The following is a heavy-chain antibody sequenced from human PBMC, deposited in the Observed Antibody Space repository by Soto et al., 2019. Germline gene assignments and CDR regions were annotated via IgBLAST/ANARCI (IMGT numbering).Heavy chain of an antibody. D-gene: IGHD2-15*01. V-gene: IGHV4-39*01. CDR2: IYYTGNT. Sequence: SETLSLTCTVSGDSSVSSSSYYWGWIRQPPGKGLEWIGSIYYTGNTFYSPSFRSRLTMSVDTSKSQFSLKLRSVTAADTATYYCASEVSSTDGMDVWGQGTTVTSP. J-gene: IGHJ6*02. CDR3: ASEVSSTDGMDV. CDR1: GDSSVSSSSYY.